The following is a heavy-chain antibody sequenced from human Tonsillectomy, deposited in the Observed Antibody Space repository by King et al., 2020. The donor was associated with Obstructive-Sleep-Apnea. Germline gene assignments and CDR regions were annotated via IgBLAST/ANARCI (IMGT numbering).Heavy chain of an antibody. Sequence: VQLVESGGGLVQPGRSLRLSCTASGFTFGDYAMSWFRQAPGKGLEWVGFIRSKAYGGTTEYAASVKGRFTISRDDSKSIAYLQMNSLKTEETAVYYCTRAAMVRGVIFWFDPWGQGTLVTVSS. CDR3: TRAAMVRGVIFWFDP. D-gene: IGHD3-10*01. V-gene: IGHV3-49*03. CDR1: GFTFGDYA. CDR2: IRSKAYGGTT. J-gene: IGHJ5*02.